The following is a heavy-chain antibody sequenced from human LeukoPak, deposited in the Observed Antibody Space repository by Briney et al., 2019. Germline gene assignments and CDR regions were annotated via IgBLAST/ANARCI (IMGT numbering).Heavy chain of an antibody. J-gene: IGHJ4*02. CDR3: ARANFLYCSSTTCLFDY. Sequence: ASVKVSCKASGYTFTDYYMHWVRQAPGQGFEWMGWINPNDGDTNYAQKFQGRVTMNRDTSISTAQMEVSRLRSDDTAVYYCARANFLYCSSTTCLFDYWGQGTLVTVSS. CDR2: INPNDGDT. D-gene: IGHD2-2*01. V-gene: IGHV1-2*02. CDR1: GYTFTDYY.